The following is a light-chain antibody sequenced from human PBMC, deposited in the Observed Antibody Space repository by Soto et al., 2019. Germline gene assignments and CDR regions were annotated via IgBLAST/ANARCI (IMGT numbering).Light chain of an antibody. CDR2: GAS. V-gene: IGKV3-20*01. J-gene: IGKJ1*01. Sequence: EIVLTQSPGTLSLSPGERATLSCRASQSVRSSYLAWYQQRPGQAPRLLIYGASSRATGIPDRFSGSGSGTEFTLTISSLQSEDFAVYYCQQYNNWPSWTFGQGTKVDIK. CDR3: QQYNNWPSWT. CDR1: QSVRSSY.